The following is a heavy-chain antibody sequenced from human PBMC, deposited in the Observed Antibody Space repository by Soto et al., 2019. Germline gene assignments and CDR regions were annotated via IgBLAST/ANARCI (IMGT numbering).Heavy chain of an antibody. CDR3: ARERGRYCSGESCYPFGP. CDR1: GGAFRGYY. Sequence: SETLSLTCAVYGGAFRGYYWSWIRQPPGKGLEWLGEINDSGSTNYNPSLKSRITISLDTSKKEISLRLSSVTAVDTAVYYCARERGRYCSGESCYPFGPWGQGALVTVSS. V-gene: IGHV4-34*01. J-gene: IGHJ5*02. CDR2: INDSGST. D-gene: IGHD2-15*01.